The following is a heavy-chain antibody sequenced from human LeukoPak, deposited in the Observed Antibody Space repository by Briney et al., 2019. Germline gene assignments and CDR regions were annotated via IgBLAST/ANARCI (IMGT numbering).Heavy chain of an antibody. CDR2: IYPGDSDT. V-gene: IGHV5-51*01. Sequence: GESLKISCKGSGYSFTSYWIGWVRQMPGKGLEWMGIIYPGDSDTRYSPSFQGQVTISADKSISTAYLQWSSLKASDTAMYYCARLGGYDFWSGYPNNWIDPWGQGTLVTVSS. CDR3: ARLGGYDFWSGYPNNWIDP. D-gene: IGHD3-3*01. J-gene: IGHJ5*02. CDR1: GYSFTSYW.